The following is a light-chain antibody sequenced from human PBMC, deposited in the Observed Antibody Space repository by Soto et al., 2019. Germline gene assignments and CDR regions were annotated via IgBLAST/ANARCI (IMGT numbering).Light chain of an antibody. CDR3: QQYNNWPLT. V-gene: IGKV3-15*01. CDR2: GAT. J-gene: IGKJ4*01. CDR1: QSVTTN. Sequence: EIVMTQSPATLSVSPGEGATLSCRASQSVTTNIAWYQQKTGQAPMLLIYGATTRAAAVPGRFSGSASGTEFTLTINSLPSEDFAVFFCQQYNNWPLTFGGGTKVEIK.